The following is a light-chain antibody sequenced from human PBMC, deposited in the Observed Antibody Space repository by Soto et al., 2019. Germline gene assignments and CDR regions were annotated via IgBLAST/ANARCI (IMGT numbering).Light chain of an antibody. CDR1: QDISNF. J-gene: IGKJ4*01. Sequence: DIQMTQSPSSLSAFVGDTVTITCRASQDISNFLAWYQQKPGNVPKLLIYAASTLPSGVPSRFSGSGSGTDFTLTISSLQPEDVATYYCQKCKIAPFTLGRGTKVEMK. V-gene: IGKV1-27*01. CDR3: QKCKIAPFT. CDR2: AAS.